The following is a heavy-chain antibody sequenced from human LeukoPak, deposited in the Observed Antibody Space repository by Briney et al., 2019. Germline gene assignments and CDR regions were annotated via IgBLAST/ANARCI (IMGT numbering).Heavy chain of an antibody. CDR1: GGSISSYY. CDR3: ARKSLTGRFNDYDVWSFDL. V-gene: IGHV4-59*08. J-gene: IGHJ2*01. CDR2: MYYSGST. D-gene: IGHD5-12*01. Sequence: SETLSLTCTVSGGSISSYYWSWIRQPPGKGLEWIGYMYYSGSTDYNSSLKSRVTLSVDTSNNHFSLNLYSVTAADTAVYYCARKSLTGRFNDYDVWSFDLWGRGTLVTVSS.